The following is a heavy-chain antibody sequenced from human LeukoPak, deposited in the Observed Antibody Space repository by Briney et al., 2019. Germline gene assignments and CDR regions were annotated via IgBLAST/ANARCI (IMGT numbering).Heavy chain of an antibody. CDR1: GDSVSGGTG. CDR2: TYYRSRWHY. V-gene: IGHV6-1*01. CDR3: ARAAGIAAAGPYMDYFDY. J-gene: IGHJ4*02. D-gene: IGHD6-13*01. Sequence: SQTLSLTCAISGDSVSGGTGWSWIRQSPSRGLEWLGRTYYRSRWHYDYAVSVKSRITINPDASKNQFSLQLNSVTPEDTAVYYCARAAGIAAAGPYMDYFDYWGQGTLVTVSS.